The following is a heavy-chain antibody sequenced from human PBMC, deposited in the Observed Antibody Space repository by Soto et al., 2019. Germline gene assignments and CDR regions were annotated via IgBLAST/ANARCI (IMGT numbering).Heavy chain of an antibody. CDR3: VRGRSYSVYDF. J-gene: IGHJ4*02. CDR2: IYPSGST. Sequence: WETLSLTCTVSGGSISGHCWDWIRQPAGKGLEWIGPIYPSGSTSYNPSLRSRVTMSLDTSTNKIFLNLTSVTAADTAVFYCVRGRSYSVYDFWGPGTLVTVSS. V-gene: IGHV4-4*07. CDR1: GGSISGHC. D-gene: IGHD5-12*01.